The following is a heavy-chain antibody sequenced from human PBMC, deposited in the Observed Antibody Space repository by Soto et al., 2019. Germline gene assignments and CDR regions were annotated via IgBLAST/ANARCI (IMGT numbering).Heavy chain of an antibody. J-gene: IGHJ4*02. CDR3: ARAPHRDGYNLYYFDY. D-gene: IGHD5-12*01. V-gene: IGHV4-59*01. CDR2: IYYSGST. CDR1: GGSISSYY. Sequence: SETLSLTCTVSGGSISSYYWSWIRQPPGKGLEWIGYIYYSGSTNYNPSLKSRVTISVDTSKNQFSLKLSSVTAADTAVYYCARAPHRDGYNLYYFDYWGQGTLVTVSS.